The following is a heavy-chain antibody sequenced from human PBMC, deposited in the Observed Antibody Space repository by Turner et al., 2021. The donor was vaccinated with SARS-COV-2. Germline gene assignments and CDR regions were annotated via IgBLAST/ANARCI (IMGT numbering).Heavy chain of an antibody. CDR1: GGSISSSSYY. CDR2: VFSSGTT. D-gene: IGHD2-2*01. V-gene: IGHV4-39*01. J-gene: IGHJ4*02. Sequence: QVQPPASGPGLVKPSETLSPTCSFPGGSISSSSYYWGWIRQSPGKGLEWLATVFSSGTTYDNPSLNGRVYMSVDTSNNQFSLGLTSATVADTAVYYCVRPACSSTACYFYFDSWGQGILVTVSS. CDR3: VRPACSSTACYFYFDS.